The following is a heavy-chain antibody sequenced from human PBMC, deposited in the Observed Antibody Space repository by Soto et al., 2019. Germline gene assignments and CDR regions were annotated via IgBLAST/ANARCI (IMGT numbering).Heavy chain of an antibody. CDR3: ARQLRFSLYNWFDP. D-gene: IGHD3-3*01. J-gene: IGHJ5*02. V-gene: IGHV4-59*01. CDR1: GGSISSYY. Sequence: PSETLSLTCTVSGGSISSYYWIWIRQPPGKGLEWIGYIYYSGSTNYNPSLKSRVTISVDTSKNQFSLKLSSVTAADTAVYYCARQLRFSLYNWFDPWGQGTLVTVSS. CDR2: IYYSGST.